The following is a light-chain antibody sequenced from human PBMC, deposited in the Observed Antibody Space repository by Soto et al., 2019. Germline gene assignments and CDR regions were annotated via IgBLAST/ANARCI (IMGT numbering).Light chain of an antibody. CDR3: QKYNIAPRT. CDR1: QGISNY. J-gene: IGKJ4*01. V-gene: IGKV1-27*01. CDR2: AAS. Sequence: DIQMTQAPSSLPASVGDIATTTRGAGQGISNYLAWYQQKPGKVPKLLIYAASTLQSGVPSRCSGSGSGTDFTLTSSSLQPEDVATYYCQKYNIAPRTFGGGTKVDIK.